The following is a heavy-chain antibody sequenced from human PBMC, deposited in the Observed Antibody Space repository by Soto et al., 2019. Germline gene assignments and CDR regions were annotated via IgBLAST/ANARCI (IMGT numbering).Heavy chain of an antibody. Sequence: QAQVVESGGGLVKPGGSLRLSCATSGINFSDHFMAWIRLSPGKGLEWIAYISGSGTTIYYADSVSGRFTISRDNANDSLYLQMNSLRAEDTAVYYCARDGRYKTPYDGFDTWGQGTMVTVSS. V-gene: IGHV3-11*01. CDR1: GINFSDHF. CDR2: ISGSGTTI. J-gene: IGHJ3*02. CDR3: ARDGRYKTPYDGFDT. D-gene: IGHD1-26*01.